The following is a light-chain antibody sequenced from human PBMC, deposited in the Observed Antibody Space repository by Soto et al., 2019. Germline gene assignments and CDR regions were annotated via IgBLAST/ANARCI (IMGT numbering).Light chain of an antibody. CDR3: QQPKSFPRT. J-gene: IGKJ1*01. CDR2: PAS. CDR1: QGISSF. V-gene: IGKV1-9*01. Sequence: DFPLTQSPSFLSASVGDRVTITCRASQGISSFLAWYQQKPGKAPKLLIYPASTLQSGVPSRFSGSGSGTEFTLTISSLQPEDFATYYCQQPKSFPRTFGQGTKVEIK.